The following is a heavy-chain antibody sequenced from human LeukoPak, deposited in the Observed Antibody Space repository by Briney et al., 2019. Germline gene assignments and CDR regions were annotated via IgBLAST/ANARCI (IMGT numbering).Heavy chain of an antibody. CDR1: GFTFGTYD. J-gene: IGHJ4*02. Sequence: GGSLRLSCAASGFTFGTYDMTWVRQAPGKGLEWISTIYSRGTTYYADSVKGRFTISRDTSTNTIYLQMIRLRTEDTALYYCAREPWFGATKLIDYWGQGTLVTVSS. CDR3: AREPWFGATKLIDY. CDR2: IYSRGTT. D-gene: IGHD3-10*01. V-gene: IGHV3-53*01.